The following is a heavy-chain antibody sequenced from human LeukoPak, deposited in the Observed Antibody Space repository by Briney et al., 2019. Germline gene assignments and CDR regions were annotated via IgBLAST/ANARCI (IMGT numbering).Heavy chain of an antibody. CDR2: IRYGGSNK. D-gene: IGHD6-13*01. CDR3: AKDRNSSSWYGYYYYMDV. Sequence: TGGSLRLSCAASGFTFSSYGMHWVRQAPGKGLEWVAFIRYGGSNKYYADSVKGRFTISRDNSKNTLYLQMNSLRAEDTAVYYCAKDRNSSSWYGYYYYMDVWGKGTTVTVSS. J-gene: IGHJ6*03. V-gene: IGHV3-30*02. CDR1: GFTFSSYG.